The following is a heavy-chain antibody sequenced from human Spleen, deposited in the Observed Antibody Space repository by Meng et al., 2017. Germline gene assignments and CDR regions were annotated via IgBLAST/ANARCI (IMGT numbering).Heavy chain of an antibody. D-gene: IGHD3-10*01. CDR3: ARHLVRGVRITYFDS. J-gene: IGHJ4*02. Sequence: QVHLQQWGAGLLKPSETLSLTCAVYGGSFSGYYWSWIRQPPGTRLEWIGRIYYSGATYYNPSLKSRVTISVDTSKNQFSLNLNSVTAADTAVYYCARHLVRGVRITYFDSWGQGTLVTVSS. CDR1: GGSFSGYY. V-gene: IGHV4-34*01. CDR2: IYYSGAT.